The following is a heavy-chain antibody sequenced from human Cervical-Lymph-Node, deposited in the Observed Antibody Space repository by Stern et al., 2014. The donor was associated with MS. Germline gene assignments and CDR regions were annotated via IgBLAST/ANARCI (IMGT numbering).Heavy chain of an antibody. Sequence: QVQLQESGPGLVKPSETLSLTCVVSGDFVTNTNYWSWVRQSPGKGLEWIGEISYTGGTNYNPSLKSRVLMSLANSKNQFSLILASGTATDTAVYFCARRGGQRLIHFDSWGQGTLVTVSS. V-gene: IGHV4-4*02. D-gene: IGHD6-25*01. CDR3: ARRGGQRLIHFDS. CDR1: GDFVTNTNY. J-gene: IGHJ4*02. CDR2: ISYTGGT.